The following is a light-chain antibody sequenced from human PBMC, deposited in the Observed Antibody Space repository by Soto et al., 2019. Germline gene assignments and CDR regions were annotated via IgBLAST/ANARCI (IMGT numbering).Light chain of an antibody. Sequence: EIVLTQSPGTLSLSPGERATLSCRASQSVGSTYIAWYQQKPGQAPRVLIYGASSRATGIPDRFSGSGSGTDFTLTITGLEPEDFAVYYCQQHGNSLATFGGGTKVEIK. J-gene: IGKJ4*01. CDR1: QSVGSTY. CDR2: GAS. CDR3: QQHGNSLAT. V-gene: IGKV3-20*01.